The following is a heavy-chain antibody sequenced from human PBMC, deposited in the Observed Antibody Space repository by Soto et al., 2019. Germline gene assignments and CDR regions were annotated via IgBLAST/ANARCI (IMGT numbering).Heavy chain of an antibody. CDR3: ARPGPNYADFSDL. D-gene: IGHD3-16*01. J-gene: IGHJ5*02. V-gene: IGHV3-21*01. CDR2: ISSSGSYI. CDR1: GFTFSSHS. Sequence: PGGSLRLSCAASGFTFSSHSMNWVRQAPGKGLEWVSSISSSGSYIYYADSLEGRFAISRDNAKNSLYLQMNSLRAEDTAVYYCARPGPNYADFSDLWGQGALVTVSS.